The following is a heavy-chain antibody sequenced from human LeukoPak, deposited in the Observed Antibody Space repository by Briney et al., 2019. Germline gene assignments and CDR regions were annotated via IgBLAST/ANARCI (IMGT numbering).Heavy chain of an antibody. Sequence: SETLSLTCIVSGGSISSYYWSWLRQPPGKGLEWIGYIYYSGSTNYNPSLKSRVTISVDTSKNQFSLKLSSVTAADTAVYYCARLGYCSGGSCYCLDYWGQGTLVTVSS. CDR2: IYYSGST. J-gene: IGHJ4*02. CDR3: ARLGYCSGGSCYCLDY. V-gene: IGHV4-59*01. D-gene: IGHD2-15*01. CDR1: GGSISSYY.